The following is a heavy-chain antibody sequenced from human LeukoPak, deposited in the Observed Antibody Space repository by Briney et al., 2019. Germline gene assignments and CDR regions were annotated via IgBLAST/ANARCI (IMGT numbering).Heavy chain of an antibody. D-gene: IGHD3-10*02. CDR1: GFTFSSYS. Sequence: GGSLRLSCAASGFTFSSYSMNWVRQAPGKGLEWVSSISTSSSYIYYADSVKGRFTVSRDNAKNSLFLQMNSLRAEDTAVYYCAELGITMIGGVWGKGTTVTISS. CDR2: ISTSSSYI. V-gene: IGHV3-21*01. CDR3: AELGITMIGGV. J-gene: IGHJ6*04.